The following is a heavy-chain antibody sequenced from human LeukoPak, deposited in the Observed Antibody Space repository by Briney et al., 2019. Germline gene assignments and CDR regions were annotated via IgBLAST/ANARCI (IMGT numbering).Heavy chain of an antibody. CDR3: ARDTIFGVVRFAFDI. CDR1: GFTFSSYS. CDR2: ISSSSSYI. V-gene: IGHV3-21*01. Sequence: PGGSLRLSCAASGFTFSSYSMNWVRQAPGKGLEWVSSISSSSSYIYYADSVKGRFTISRDNAKNSLYLQMNSLRAEDTAVYYCARDTIFGVVRFAFDIWGQGTMVTVSS. D-gene: IGHD3-3*01. J-gene: IGHJ3*02.